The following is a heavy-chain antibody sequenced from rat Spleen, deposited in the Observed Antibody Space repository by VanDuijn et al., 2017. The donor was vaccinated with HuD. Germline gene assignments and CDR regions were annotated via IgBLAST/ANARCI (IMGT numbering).Heavy chain of an antibody. CDR3: ARWKYTTDWFAF. Sequence: QVQLKESGPGLVQPSQTLSLTCPVSGFSLTSNGVSWVRQPPGKGLEWIAGISSGGNTYHNSGLKSRLSISRDTSKSQVFLEMSSLQTEDTAMYFCARWKYTTDWFAFWGQGTLVTVSS. V-gene: IGHV2S8*01. J-gene: IGHJ3*01. CDR1: GFSLTSNG. CDR2: ISSGGNT. D-gene: IGHD1-6*01.